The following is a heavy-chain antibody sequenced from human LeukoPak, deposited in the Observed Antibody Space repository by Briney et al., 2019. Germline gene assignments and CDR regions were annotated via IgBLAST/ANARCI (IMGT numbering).Heavy chain of an antibody. CDR3: ARDRGHRIAAAGSPDY. CDR1: GFTFSSYE. CDR2: ISSSGSTI. V-gene: IGHV3-48*03. Sequence: GGPLRLSCAASGFTFSSYEMNWVRQAPGKGLEGVSYISSSGSTIYYADSVKGRFTISRDNAKNSLYLQMNSLRAEDTAVYYCARDRGHRIAAAGSPDYWGQGTLVTVSS. D-gene: IGHD6-13*01. J-gene: IGHJ4*02.